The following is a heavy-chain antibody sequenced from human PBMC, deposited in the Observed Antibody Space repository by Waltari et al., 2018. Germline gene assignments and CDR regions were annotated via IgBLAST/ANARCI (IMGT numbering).Heavy chain of an antibody. CDR1: EFILTKFY. J-gene: IGHJ4*02. V-gene: IGHV3-30*03. Sequence: QVQLVESGGGVVKPGRPPRLSCAASEFILTKFYFNWVRQAPCKGLESVAIISNDGNRKIYADSVKGRFTISRDTSKNTLYLQMNSLRPEDTAVYFCASVADYWGQGTLVTVSS. D-gene: IGHD2-21*01. CDR2: ISNDGNRK. CDR3: ASVADY.